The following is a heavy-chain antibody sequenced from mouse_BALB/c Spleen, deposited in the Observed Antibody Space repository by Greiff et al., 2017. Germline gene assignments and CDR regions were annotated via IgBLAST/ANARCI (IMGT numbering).Heavy chain of an antibody. CDR1: GYTFTSYW. CDR2: IYPGDGDT. V-gene: IGHV1-87*01. Sequence: VMLVESGAELARPGASVKLSCKASGYTFTSYWMQWVKQRPGQGLEWIGAIYPGDGDTRYTQKFKGKATLTADKSSSTAYMQLSSLASEDSAVYYCARDYYGSSYGYWGQGTTLTVSS. CDR3: ARDYYGSSYGY. D-gene: IGHD1-1*01. J-gene: IGHJ2*01.